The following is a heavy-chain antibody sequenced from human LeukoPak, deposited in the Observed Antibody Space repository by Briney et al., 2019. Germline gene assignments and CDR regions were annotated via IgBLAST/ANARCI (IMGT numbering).Heavy chain of an antibody. CDR3: AHTGHYYDRNNANWYFDL. J-gene: IGHJ2*01. V-gene: IGHV2-5*02. D-gene: IGHD3-22*01. Sequence: SGPTLLKPTQPLTLTCTFSGFSLSTSGVGVGWIRQPPGKALEWLAVIYWDDDKRYSPSLKNRLTITKDTSKNQVVLSVTNMDPVDTATYYCAHTGHYYDRNNANWYFDLWGRGTLVTVSS. CDR1: GFSLSTSGVG. CDR2: IYWDDDK.